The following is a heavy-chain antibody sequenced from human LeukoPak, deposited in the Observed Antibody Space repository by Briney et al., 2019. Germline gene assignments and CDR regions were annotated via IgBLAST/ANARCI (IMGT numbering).Heavy chain of an antibody. CDR3: ARDWGQLLFVYYFDY. Sequence: PGRSLRLSCAASGFTFSSYAMHWVRQAPGKGLEWVAVISYDGSNKYYADSVKGRFTISRDNSKNTLYLQMNSLRAEDTAVYYCARDWGQLLFVYYFDYWGQGTLVTVSS. D-gene: IGHD2-2*01. J-gene: IGHJ4*02. V-gene: IGHV3-30-3*01. CDR1: GFTFSSYA. CDR2: ISYDGSNK.